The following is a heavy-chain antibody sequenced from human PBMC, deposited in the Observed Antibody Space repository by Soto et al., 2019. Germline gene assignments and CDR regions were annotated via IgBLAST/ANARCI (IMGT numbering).Heavy chain of an antibody. CDR3: AREASYDILTGFYNSLDF. Sequence: SETLSLTCAVSGGSISSGGYSWSWIRQPPGKGLEWIGYIYHSGSTYYSPSLKSRVSISIDTSKNQFSLKLSSVTAADTAVYYCAREASYDILTGFYNSLDFWGRGTLVTVSS. CDR1: GGSISSGGYS. V-gene: IGHV4-30-2*05. CDR2: IYHSGST. D-gene: IGHD3-9*01. J-gene: IGHJ4*02.